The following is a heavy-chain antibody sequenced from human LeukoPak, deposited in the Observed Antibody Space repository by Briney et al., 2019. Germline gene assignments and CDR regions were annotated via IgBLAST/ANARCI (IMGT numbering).Heavy chain of an antibody. V-gene: IGHV6-1*01. CDR3: AGDRYYGSGSFFNYYYYYGMDV. CDR1: GDSVSSNSAA. Sequence: SQTLSLTCAISGDSVSSNSAAWNWIRQSPSRGLEWLGRTYYRSKWYNDYAVSVKSRITINPDTSKNQFSLQLNSVTPEDTAVYYCAGDRYYGSGSFFNYYYYYGMDVWGQGTTVTVSS. CDR2: TYYRSKWYN. D-gene: IGHD3-10*01. J-gene: IGHJ6*02.